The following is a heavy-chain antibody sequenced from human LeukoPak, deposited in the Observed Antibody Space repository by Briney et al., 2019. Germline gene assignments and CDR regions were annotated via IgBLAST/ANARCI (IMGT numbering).Heavy chain of an antibody. CDR1: GFTFSSYT. J-gene: IGHJ4*02. Sequence: PGGSLRLSCAASGFTFSSYTMNWVRQAPGKGLEWVSSITSSSSYIYYADSVKGRFTISRDNAKNSLCLQMNSLRAEDTAVYYCARHVVAVGFDYWGQGTLVTVSS. V-gene: IGHV3-21*01. CDR2: ITSSSSYI. CDR3: ARHVVAVGFDY. D-gene: IGHD3-22*01.